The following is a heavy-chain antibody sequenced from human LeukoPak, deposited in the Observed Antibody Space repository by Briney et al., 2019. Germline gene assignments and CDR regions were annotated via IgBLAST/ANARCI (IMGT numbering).Heavy chain of an antibody. D-gene: IGHD4-17*01. J-gene: IGHJ4*02. CDR3: ARLGDYNLDY. V-gene: IGHV5-51*01. Sequence: NPGESLQISCQGSGYTFTSYWIGWVRQVPGKGLEWMGIIYPGDSDTRYSPSFQGQVTISADKSISTAYLQWSSLKASDTAMYYCARLGDYNLDYWGQGTLVTVSS. CDR2: IYPGDSDT. CDR1: GYTFTSYW.